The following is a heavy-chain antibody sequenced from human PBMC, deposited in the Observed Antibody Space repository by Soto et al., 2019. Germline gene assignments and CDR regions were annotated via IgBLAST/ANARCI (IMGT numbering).Heavy chain of an antibody. V-gene: IGHV4-39*01. J-gene: IGHJ5*02. Sequence: SETLSLTCTVSGGSISSSSYYWGWIRQPPGKGLEWIGSIYYSGSTYYNPSLKSRVTISVDTSKNQFSLKLSSVTAADTAVYYFARRFLEWLLTSWFDPWGQGTLVTVSS. CDR3: ARRFLEWLLTSWFDP. D-gene: IGHD3-3*01. CDR1: GGSISSSSYY. CDR2: IYYSGST.